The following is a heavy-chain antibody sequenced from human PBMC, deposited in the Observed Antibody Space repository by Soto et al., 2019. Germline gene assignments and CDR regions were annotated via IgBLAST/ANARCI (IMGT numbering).Heavy chain of an antibody. CDR1: GYTFTGHY. D-gene: IGHD1-26*01. CDR3: GRGRSGQIVVFY. Sequence: ASVKVSCKASGYTFTGHYIHWVRQAPEQGPEWMGEIGPGSGATRYAQRFQGRVTMTRDMSITTVYMELNNLSPDDTAVYYCGRGRSGQIVVFYWGQGTPVTV. V-gene: IGHV1-2*02. CDR2: IGPGSGAT. J-gene: IGHJ4*02.